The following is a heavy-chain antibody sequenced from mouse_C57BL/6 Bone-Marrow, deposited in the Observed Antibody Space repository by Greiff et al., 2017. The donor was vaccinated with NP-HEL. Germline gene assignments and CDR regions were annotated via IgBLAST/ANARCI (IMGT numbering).Heavy chain of an antibody. J-gene: IGHJ3*01. CDR3: ARHEDVAAQVPFAY. Sequence: QVHVKQSGAELVKPGASVKLSCKASGYTFTEYTIHWVKQRSGQGLEWIGWFYPGSGSIKYNEKFKDKATLTADKSSSTVYMELSRLTSEDSAVYFGARHEDVAAQVPFAYWGQGTLVTVSA. CDR1: GYTFTEYT. CDR2: FYPGSGSI. D-gene: IGHD3-2*02. V-gene: IGHV1-62-2*01.